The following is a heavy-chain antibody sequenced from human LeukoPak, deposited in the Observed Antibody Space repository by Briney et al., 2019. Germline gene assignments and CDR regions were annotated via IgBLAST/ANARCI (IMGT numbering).Heavy chain of an antibody. Sequence: ASVKVSCKASGGTFSSYAISWVRQAPGQGLEWMGGLIPIFGTANYAQKFQGRVTITTDESTSTAYMELSSLRSEDTAVYYCARDLHPYSSSHNAIDYWGQGTLVTVSS. CDR3: ARDLHPYSSSHNAIDY. CDR1: GGTFSSYA. V-gene: IGHV1-69*05. CDR2: LIPIFGTA. D-gene: IGHD6-13*01. J-gene: IGHJ4*02.